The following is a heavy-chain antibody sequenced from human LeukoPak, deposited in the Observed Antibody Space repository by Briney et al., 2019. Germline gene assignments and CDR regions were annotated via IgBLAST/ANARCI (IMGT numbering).Heavy chain of an antibody. Sequence: GGSLRLSCVASGLKFSTYTMAWVRHVPGRGLEWVASITGISDATYYGDSVRGRFTISRDNSKNSLYLQMNGLRVEDTALYYCASARVQYDRGDYWGHGTLVTVSS. CDR1: GLKFSTYT. D-gene: IGHD3-16*01. V-gene: IGHV3-23*01. CDR2: ITGISDAT. J-gene: IGHJ4*01. CDR3: ASARVQYDRGDY.